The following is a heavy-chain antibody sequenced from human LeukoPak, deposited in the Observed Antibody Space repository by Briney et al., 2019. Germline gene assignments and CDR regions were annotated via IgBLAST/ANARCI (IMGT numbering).Heavy chain of an antibody. V-gene: IGHV3-23*01. J-gene: IGHJ3*02. CDR1: GFTFSSCW. CDR2: ISGSGGST. CDR3: AKAFSGSYYGGNAFDI. D-gene: IGHD1-26*01. Sequence: GGSLRLSCAASGFTFSSCWMNWVRQAPGKGLEWVSAISGSGGSTYYADSVKGRFTISRDNSKNTLYLQMNSLRAEDTAVYYCAKAFSGSYYGGNAFDIWGQGTMVTVSS.